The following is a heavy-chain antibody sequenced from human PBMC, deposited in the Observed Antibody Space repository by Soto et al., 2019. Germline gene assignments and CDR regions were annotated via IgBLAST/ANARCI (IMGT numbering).Heavy chain of an antibody. CDR3: ARDRMEGTYYYYYYGMDV. V-gene: IGHV4-30-4*01. J-gene: IGHJ6*02. Sequence: SETLSLTCTVSGGSISSGDYYWSWIRQPPGKGLEWIGYIYHSGSTYYNPSLKSRVTISVDTSKNQFSLKLSSVTAADTAVYYCARDRMEGTYYYYYYGMDVWGQGTTVTVS. CDR2: IYHSGST. CDR1: GGSISSGDYY. D-gene: IGHD2-8*01.